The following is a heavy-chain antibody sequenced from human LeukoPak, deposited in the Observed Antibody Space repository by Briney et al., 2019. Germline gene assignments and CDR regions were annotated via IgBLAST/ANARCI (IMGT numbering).Heavy chain of an antibody. V-gene: IGHV3-11*01. D-gene: IGHD6-13*01. Sequence: PGGSLRLSCAASGFTFSDYYMSWIRQAPGKGLEWVSYIDISGSIIYYVHSVKGRFTISRDNAKNSLYLQMNSLRAEDTAVYYCARRKHSSGWSPNEFYFDYWGQGTLVTVSS. CDR3: ARRKHSSGWSPNEFYFDY. J-gene: IGHJ4*02. CDR2: IDISGSII. CDR1: GFTFSDYY.